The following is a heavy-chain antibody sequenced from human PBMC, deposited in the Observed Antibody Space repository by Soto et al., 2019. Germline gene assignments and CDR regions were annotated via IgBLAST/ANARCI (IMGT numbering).Heavy chain of an antibody. V-gene: IGHV1-3*01. D-gene: IGHD3-22*01. CDR3: ARDIRSGYNYPFDY. CDR1: GYTFTSYA. CDR2: INAGNGNT. J-gene: IGHJ4*02. Sequence: ASVKVSCKASGYTFTSYAMHCARQAPGQRLEWMGWINAGNGNTKYSQKFQGRVTITRDTSASTAYMELSSLRSEDTAVYYCARDIRSGYNYPFDYWGQGTLVTVSS.